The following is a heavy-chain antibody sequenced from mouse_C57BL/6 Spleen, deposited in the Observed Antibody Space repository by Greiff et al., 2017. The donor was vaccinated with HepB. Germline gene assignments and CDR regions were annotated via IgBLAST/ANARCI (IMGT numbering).Heavy chain of an antibody. D-gene: IGHD4-1*01. Sequence: VQLQQPGTELVKPGASVKLSCKASGYTFTSYWMHWVKQRPGQGLEWIGNINPSNGGTNYNEKFKSKATLTVDKSSSTAYMQLSSLTSEDSAVSNCASVAGTRAIDSWGEKTSVTVSS. CDR3: ASVAGTRAIDS. J-gene: IGHJ4*01. CDR1: GYTFTSYW. V-gene: IGHV1-53*01. CDR2: INPSNGGT.